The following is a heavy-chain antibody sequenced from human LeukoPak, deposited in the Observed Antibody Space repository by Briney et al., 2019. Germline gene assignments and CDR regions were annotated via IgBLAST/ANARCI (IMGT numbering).Heavy chain of an antibody. CDR1: GGSINTDSYY. CDR2: IYFTGTT. V-gene: IGHV4-31*03. Sequence: PSETLPLTCTVSGGSINTDSYYWSWIRQPPGKGLEWIGYIYFTGTTYYNPSLKSRVTISIDTSKNQFSLRLTSLTAADTAVFYCARADSSSWFDYWGRGSLVTVSS. J-gene: IGHJ4*02. D-gene: IGHD6-13*01. CDR3: ARADSSSWFDY.